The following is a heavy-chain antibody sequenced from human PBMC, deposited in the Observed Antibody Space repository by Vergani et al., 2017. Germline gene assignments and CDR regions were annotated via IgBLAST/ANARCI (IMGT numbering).Heavy chain of an antibody. D-gene: IGHD4-17*01. J-gene: IGHJ6*03. V-gene: IGHV4-31*03. Sequence: QVHVQESGPELVKPSQTLSLTCTVSGASLSSGAYYWTWIRQHPQKGLEWLGFIYYSGSTYYNPSLKGRVTISLDSSKNQFSLKLTSVTAADTAVYYCAREVTTVDGKPSNENYYIDVWGKGTTVTVSS. CDR2: IYYSGST. CDR1: GASLSSGAYY. CDR3: AREVTTVDGKPSNENYYIDV.